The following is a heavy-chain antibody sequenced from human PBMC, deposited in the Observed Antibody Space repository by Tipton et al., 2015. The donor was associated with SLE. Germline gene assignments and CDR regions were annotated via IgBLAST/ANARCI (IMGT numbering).Heavy chain of an antibody. V-gene: IGHV4-59*11. J-gene: IGHJ3*02. CDR2: IYYSGST. CDR1: GGSISSHY. Sequence: TLFLTCTVSGGSISSHYWSWIRQPPGKGLEWIGYIYYSGSTNYNPSLKSRVTISVDTSKNQFSLKLSSVTAADTAVYYCARDLDYVWGSYRPRAFDIWGQGTMVTVSS. CDR3: ARDLDYVWGSYRPRAFDI. D-gene: IGHD3-16*02.